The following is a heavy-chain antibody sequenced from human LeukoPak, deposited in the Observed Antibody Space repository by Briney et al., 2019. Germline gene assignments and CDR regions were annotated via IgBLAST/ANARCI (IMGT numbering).Heavy chain of an antibody. D-gene: IGHD2-15*01. Sequence: SVTVSCTASGGTFSSYAISWVRQAPGQGLEWMGGIIPIFGTANYAQKFQGRVTITADESTSTAYMELSSLRSEDTAVYYCARVGCSGGSCYSNYYYYYGMDVWGQGTTVTVSS. CDR3: ARVGCSGGSCYSNYYYYYGMDV. J-gene: IGHJ6*02. CDR2: IIPIFGTA. CDR1: GGTFSSYA. V-gene: IGHV1-69*13.